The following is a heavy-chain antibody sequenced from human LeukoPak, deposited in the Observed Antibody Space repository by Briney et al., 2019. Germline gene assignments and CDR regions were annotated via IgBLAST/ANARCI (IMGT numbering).Heavy chain of an antibody. V-gene: IGHV4-34*01. CDR3: ARAPLMTTVPFDY. D-gene: IGHD4-11*01. CDR1: GGSISSYY. CDR2: INHSGST. J-gene: IGHJ4*02. Sequence: PSETLSLTCTVSGGSISSYYWSWIRQPPGKGREWIGEINHSGSTNYNPSLKSRVTISVDTSKNQFSLKLSSVTAADTAVYYCARAPLMTTVPFDYWGQGTLVTVSS.